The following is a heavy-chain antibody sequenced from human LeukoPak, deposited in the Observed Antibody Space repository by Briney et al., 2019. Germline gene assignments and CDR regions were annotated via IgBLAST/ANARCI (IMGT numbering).Heavy chain of an antibody. D-gene: IGHD3-3*01. CDR2: IYSGGST. V-gene: IGHV3-53*01. J-gene: IGHJ6*02. CDR3: AISTSLTVSYYDFWSGYPRDYYYGMDV. CDR1: GFTVSSNY. Sequence: GGSLRLSCAASGFTVSSNYMSWVRQAPGKGLEWVSVIYSGGSTYHADSVKGRFTISRDNSKNTLYLQMNSLRAEDTAVYYCAISTSLTVSYYDFWSGYPRDYYYGMDVWGQGTTVTVSS.